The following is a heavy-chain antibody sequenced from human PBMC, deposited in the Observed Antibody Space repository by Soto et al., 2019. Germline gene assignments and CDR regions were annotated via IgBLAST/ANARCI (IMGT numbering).Heavy chain of an antibody. D-gene: IGHD6-13*01. Sequence: KASETLSLTCGVSGGTIRSPDWWTWVRQPPGKGLEWIGYVYNSGSTNYNPSLKSRVTISEDTSKSQFSLKVNSMTAADTAVYYCARYRREAVAGYTLDNWGQGILVTVSS. V-gene: IGHV4-59*11. CDR1: GGTIRSPDW. CDR3: ARYRREAVAGYTLDN. J-gene: IGHJ4*02. CDR2: VYNSGST.